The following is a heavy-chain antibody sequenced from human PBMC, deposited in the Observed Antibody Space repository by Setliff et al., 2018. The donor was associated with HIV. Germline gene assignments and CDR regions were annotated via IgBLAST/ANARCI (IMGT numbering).Heavy chain of an antibody. D-gene: IGHD2-2*01. Sequence: SETLSLTCAVSGFSISTNYYWGWIRQPPGKGLDWIGSIYHSGSTYYNPSLKSRVTISVDTSKNQFSLELSSVSAADTAIFYCARHSGGDQLLREFDYWGQGTLVTVSS. CDR2: IYHSGST. CDR1: GFSISTNYY. CDR3: ARHSGGDQLLREFDY. V-gene: IGHV4-38-2*01. J-gene: IGHJ4*02.